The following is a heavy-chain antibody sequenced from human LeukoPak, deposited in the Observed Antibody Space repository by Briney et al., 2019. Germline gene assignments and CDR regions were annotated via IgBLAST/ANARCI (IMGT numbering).Heavy chain of an antibody. J-gene: IGHJ4*02. V-gene: IGHV1-46*01. CDR1: GYTFTNYY. D-gene: IGHD3-10*01. Sequence: ASVKVSCEASGYTFTNYYMHWVRQAPGQGLEWMGIIKPSGGNTAYAQKFQGRVTMTRNASISTAYMELSSLRSEDTAMYYCARGLRILWFGEFAYWGQGTPVTVSS. CDR2: IKPSGGNT. CDR3: ARGLRILWFGEFAY.